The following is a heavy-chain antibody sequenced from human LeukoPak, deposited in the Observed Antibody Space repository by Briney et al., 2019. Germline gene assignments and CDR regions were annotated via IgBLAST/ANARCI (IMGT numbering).Heavy chain of an antibody. J-gene: IGHJ4*02. V-gene: IGHV4-39*07. Sequence: KTSETLSLTCTVSGGSISSSNFYWGWIRQPPGKGLEWIGSIYYSGSTNYNPSLNSRVTMAVDMSKNQFSLKLTSVTAADTAVYYCARDRAFGVVYWGQGTLVIVSS. CDR2: IYYSGST. CDR3: ARDRAFGVVY. D-gene: IGHD3-10*01. CDR1: GGSISSSNFY.